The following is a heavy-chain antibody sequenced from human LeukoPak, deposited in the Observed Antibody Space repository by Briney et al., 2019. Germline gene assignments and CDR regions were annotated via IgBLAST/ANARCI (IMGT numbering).Heavy chain of an antibody. J-gene: IGHJ4*02. D-gene: IGHD3-16*02. CDR1: GGSISSDSYY. CDR2: ISYSGST. CDR3: ATTFGGSYRYGYFDY. V-gene: IGHV4-39*01. Sequence: SETLSLTCTVSGGSISSDSYYWGWIRQPPGKGLEWIGSISYSGSTYYNPSLKSRVTISVDTSKNQFSLKLSSVTAADTAVYYCATTFGGSYRYGYFDYWGQGTLVTVSS.